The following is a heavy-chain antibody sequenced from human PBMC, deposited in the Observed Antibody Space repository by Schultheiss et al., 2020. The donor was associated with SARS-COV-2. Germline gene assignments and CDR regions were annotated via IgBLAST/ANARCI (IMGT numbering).Heavy chain of an antibody. Sequence: SETLSLTCTVSGGSISSGGYYWSWIRQHPGKGLEWIGYIYYSGSTYYNPSLKSRVTISVDTSKNQFSLKLSSVTAADTAVYYCARGRNIVVVPAAADPHMDGWGQGTTVTVSS. V-gene: IGHV4-31*03. CDR3: ARGRNIVVVPAAADPHMDG. D-gene: IGHD2-2*01. J-gene: IGHJ6*02. CDR1: GGSISSGGYY. CDR2: IYYSGST.